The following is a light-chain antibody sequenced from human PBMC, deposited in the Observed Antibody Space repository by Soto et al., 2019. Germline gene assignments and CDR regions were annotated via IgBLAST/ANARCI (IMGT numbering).Light chain of an antibody. CDR2: GVS. CDR3: QQRSNWPLT. Sequence: EIVLTQSPVTLSLSPGEIANLSFSASQSVTNSYLAWYQQQPGQAPRLLIYGVSNRATGIPDRFSGSGSGTDFTLTINSLEPEDFAVYYCQQRSNWPLTFGGGTKVDIK. CDR1: QSVTNSY. V-gene: IGKV3D-20*02. J-gene: IGKJ4*01.